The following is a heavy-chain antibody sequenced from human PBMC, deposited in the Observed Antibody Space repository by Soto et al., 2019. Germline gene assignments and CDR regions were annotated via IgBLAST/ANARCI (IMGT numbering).Heavy chain of an antibody. V-gene: IGHV1-69*12. J-gene: IGHJ6*01. CDR1: GGTFRTSA. CDR3: ARDKDRQQLGGNYYYIMDV. D-gene: IGHD3-3*02. Sequence: QVQLVQSGADVKKPGSSVKVSCKTSGGTFRTSAISWVRQAPGQGLEWMGGIMPVFPTPDYAQKFQGRVTITADESTSTAYMELRSLRSEDTAVYYCARDKDRQQLGGNYYYIMDVWGQGTTVTVSS. CDR2: IMPVFPTP.